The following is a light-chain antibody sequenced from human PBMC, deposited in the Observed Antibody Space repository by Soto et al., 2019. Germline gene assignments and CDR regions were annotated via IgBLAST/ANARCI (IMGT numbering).Light chain of an antibody. CDR3: ISYKTDDTFV. J-gene: IGLJ1*01. CDR1: RSDSGASNS. V-gene: IGLV2-14*01. CDR2: EAT. Sequence: QSVLTQPASVSGSPGQSITISCAGTRSDSGASNSVSWYQHLPGRPPTLIIYEATNRPSGVSERFSGSKTGDTASLTISGLQADDEAEYFCISYKTDDTFVFGSGTKLTVL.